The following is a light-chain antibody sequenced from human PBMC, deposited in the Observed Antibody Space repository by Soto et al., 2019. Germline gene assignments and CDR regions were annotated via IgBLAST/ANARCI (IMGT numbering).Light chain of an antibody. CDR1: SRDVGGNNY. CDR3: SSYTSSSTAYV. CDR2: EVS. V-gene: IGLV2-14*01. J-gene: IGLJ1*01. Sequence: QSALTQPASVSGSPGQSITISCTGTSRDVGGNNYVSWYQQHPGKAPKLMIYEVSNRHSGVSNRFSGSKSGNTASLTISGLQAEDEADYYCSSYTSSSTAYVFGTGTKVTVL.